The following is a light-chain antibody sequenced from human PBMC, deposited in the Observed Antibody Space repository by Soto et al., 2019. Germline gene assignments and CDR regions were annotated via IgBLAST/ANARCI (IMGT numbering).Light chain of an antibody. V-gene: IGLV2-8*01. J-gene: IGLJ1*01. CDR2: EVT. Sequence: QSVLTQPPSASGSLGQSVTISCTGTASDVGVYNYVSWYQQYPGKAPKLMIYEVTKRPSGVPDRFSGSKSGNTASLTVSGLQAEDEADYYCSSYAGSSTLYVFGTGTKVTVL. CDR3: SSYAGSSTLYV. CDR1: ASDVGVYNY.